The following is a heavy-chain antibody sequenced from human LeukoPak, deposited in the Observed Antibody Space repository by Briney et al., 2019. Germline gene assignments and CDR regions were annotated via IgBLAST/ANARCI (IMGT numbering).Heavy chain of an antibody. J-gene: IGHJ4*02. CDR3: AREPRAAGDGYYFDY. CDR1: GGSLSSGDYY. Sequence: SETLSLNCTVSGGSLSSGDYYWSWIRQPPGKGLEWIGYIYYSGSTYYNPSLKSRVTISVDTSKNQFSLKLSSVTAADTAVYYCAREPRAAGDGYYFDYWGQGTLVTVSP. D-gene: IGHD6-13*01. CDR2: IYYSGST. V-gene: IGHV4-30-4*08.